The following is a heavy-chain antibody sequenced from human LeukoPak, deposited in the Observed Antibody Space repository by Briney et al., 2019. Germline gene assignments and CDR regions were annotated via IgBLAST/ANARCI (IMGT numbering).Heavy chain of an antibody. D-gene: IGHD5-18*01. CDR1: GFTFSNFW. CDR3: ARGGYSPGYFDY. CDR2: IKPTGSDK. Sequence: GGSLRLSCAASGFTFSNFWMTWVRQAPGKGLEWVANIKPTGSDKYYVDSVKGRFTISRDNAKTSLYLQMNSLRAGDTAVYYCARGGYSPGYFDYWGXGTLVTVSS. J-gene: IGHJ4*02. V-gene: IGHV3-7*01.